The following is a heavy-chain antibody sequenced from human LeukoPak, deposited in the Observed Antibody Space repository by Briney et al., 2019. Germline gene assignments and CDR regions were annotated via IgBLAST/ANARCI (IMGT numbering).Heavy chain of an antibody. V-gene: IGHV4-34*01. CDR1: GGSFSGYY. Sequence: SETLSLTCAVYGGSFSGYYWSWIRQPPGKGLEWIGEINHSGSTNYNPSLKSRVTISVDTSKNQFSLKLSSVTAADTAVYYCARGDSSPSGYFDYWGQGTLVTVSS. D-gene: IGHD6-6*01. CDR2: INHSGST. J-gene: IGHJ4*02. CDR3: ARGDSSPSGYFDY.